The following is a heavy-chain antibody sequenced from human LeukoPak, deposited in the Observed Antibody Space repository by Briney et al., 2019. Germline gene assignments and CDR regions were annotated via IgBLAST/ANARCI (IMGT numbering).Heavy chain of an antibody. Sequence: SVKVSCKASGGTFSSYAISWVRQAPGQGLEWMGGIIPISGTTNYAQKFQGRVTITADESTSTAYMELSSLRSEDTAVYYCASAAYSSGWYDMAYWGQGTLVTVSS. CDR2: IIPISGTT. J-gene: IGHJ4*02. CDR3: ASAAYSSGWYDMAY. D-gene: IGHD6-19*01. CDR1: GGTFSSYA. V-gene: IGHV1-69*13.